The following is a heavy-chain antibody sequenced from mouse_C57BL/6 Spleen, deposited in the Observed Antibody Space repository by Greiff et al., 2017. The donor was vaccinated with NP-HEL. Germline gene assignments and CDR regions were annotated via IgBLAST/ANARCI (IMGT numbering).Heavy chain of an antibody. CDR1: GYTFTSYW. CDR3: ARGYYYGSSYDWYFDV. J-gene: IGHJ1*03. V-gene: IGHV1-53*01. CDR2: INPSNGGT. D-gene: IGHD1-1*01. Sequence: QVQLKQPGTELVKPGASVKLSCKASGYTFTSYWMHWVKQRPGQGLEWIGNINPSNGGTNYNEKFKSKATLTVDKSSSTAYMQLSSLTSEDSAVYYCARGYYYGSSYDWYFDVWGTGTTVTVSS.